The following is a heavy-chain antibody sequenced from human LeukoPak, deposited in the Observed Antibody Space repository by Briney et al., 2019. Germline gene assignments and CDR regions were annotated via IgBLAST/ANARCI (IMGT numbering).Heavy chain of an antibody. CDR1: GGTFSSYA. Sequence: GASVKVSCKASGGTFSSYAISWVRQAPGQGLEWMGGIIPIFGTANYAQKFQGRVAITAGESTSAAYMELSSLRSEDTAVYYCARVGAVAGTGDYWGQGTLVTVSS. V-gene: IGHV1-69*13. CDR3: ARVGAVAGTGDY. J-gene: IGHJ4*02. CDR2: IIPIFGTA. D-gene: IGHD6-19*01.